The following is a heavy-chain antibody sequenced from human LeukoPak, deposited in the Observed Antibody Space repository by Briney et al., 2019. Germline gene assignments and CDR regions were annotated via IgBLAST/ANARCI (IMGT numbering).Heavy chain of an antibody. CDR2: IYYSGST. V-gene: IGHV4-31*03. CDR3: ARGAGTNWFDP. CDR1: LGSISSGGYY. J-gene: IGHJ5*02. Sequence: SETLSLTCTVSLGSISSGGYYWSWIRQPPGKGLEWIGYIYYSGSTYYNPSLKSRVTISVDTSKNQFSLKLSSVTAADTAVYYCARGAGTNWFDPWGQGTLVTVSS.